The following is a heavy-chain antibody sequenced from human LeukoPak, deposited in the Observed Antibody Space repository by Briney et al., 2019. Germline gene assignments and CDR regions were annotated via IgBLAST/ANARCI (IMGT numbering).Heavy chain of an antibody. J-gene: IGHJ4*02. CDR2: ITPSSSFI. CDR1: GFTFSSYN. Sequence: GGSLRLSCAASGFTFSSYNMNWVRQAPGKGLEWVSSITPSSSFIYYAHSVKGRFTISRDNAKTSLYLQMNSLRAEDTAVYYCASAIVGPTTDYWGQGTLVTVSS. CDR3: ASAIVGPTTDY. V-gene: IGHV3-21*04. D-gene: IGHD1-26*01.